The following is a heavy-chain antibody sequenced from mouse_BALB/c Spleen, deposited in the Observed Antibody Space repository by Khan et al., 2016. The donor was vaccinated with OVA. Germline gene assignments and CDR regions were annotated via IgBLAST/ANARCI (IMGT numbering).Heavy chain of an antibody. CDR3: TRHGYVAWFTY. D-gene: IGHD2-2*01. CDR2: IDPFSGGT. CDR1: GYSFTSYY. V-gene: IGHV1S135*01. Sequence: EVELVESGPELMKPGASVKISCKASGYSFTSYYIHWVKESHGKSLEWIGYIDPFSGGTTYNQQFKGKATLTVDKSSSTAYIHLSNLTSEDSAVYYWTRHGYVAWFTYWGQGTLVTVSA. J-gene: IGHJ3*01.